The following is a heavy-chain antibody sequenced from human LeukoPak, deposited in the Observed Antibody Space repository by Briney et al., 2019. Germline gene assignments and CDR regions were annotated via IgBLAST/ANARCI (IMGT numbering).Heavy chain of an antibody. D-gene: IGHD3-22*01. CDR2: IYCSGST. CDR3: ARAPYYYDSSGYTYYFDY. V-gene: IGHV4-59*08. Sequence: SETLSLTCTVSGGSISSYYWSWIRQPPGKGLEWIGYIYCSGSTNYNPSLKSRVTISVDTSKNQFSLKLSSVTAADTAVYYCARAPYYYDSSGYTYYFDYWGQGTLVTVSS. J-gene: IGHJ4*02. CDR1: GGSISSYY.